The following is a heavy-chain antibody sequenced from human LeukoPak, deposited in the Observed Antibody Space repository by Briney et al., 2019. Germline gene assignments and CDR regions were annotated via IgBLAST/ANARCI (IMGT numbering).Heavy chain of an antibody. J-gene: IGHJ5*02. V-gene: IGHV4-38-2*02. Sequence: SETLSLTCTVSGYSISSGYYWGWIRQPPGKGLEWIGSIYHSGSTYYNPSLQSRVNISVDKSKNQFSLNLSSVTAADTAIYFCARHPPYGDNGLDWLDPWGQGAPVTVSS. D-gene: IGHD4-17*01. CDR2: IYHSGST. CDR3: ARHPPYGDNGLDWLDP. CDR1: GYSISSGYY.